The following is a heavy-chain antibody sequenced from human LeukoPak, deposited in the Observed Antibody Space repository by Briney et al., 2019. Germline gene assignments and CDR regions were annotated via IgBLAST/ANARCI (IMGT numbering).Heavy chain of an antibody. CDR1: GGSISTYD. CDR2: IYEGGVT. CDR3: ARHGGTLDYFDR. D-gene: IGHD1-26*01. V-gene: IGHV4-59*08. Sequence: AATVSLTCTVSGGSISTYDWSWLRQPPGKGLEWIAYIYEGGVTSYNPSLKGRATISVDSPKNRCSLRLSSLTAFDTALYYCARHGGTLDYFDRWGPGSPVSASS. J-gene: IGHJ4*02.